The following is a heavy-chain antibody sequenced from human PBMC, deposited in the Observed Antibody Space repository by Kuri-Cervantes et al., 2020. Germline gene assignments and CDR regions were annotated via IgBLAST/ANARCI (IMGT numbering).Heavy chain of an antibody. CDR3: AKADEDIVVVVAATRTDYYYYGMDV. CDR1: GFTFSSYA. CDR2: ISYDGSNK. Sequence: GESLKISCAASGFTFSSYAMSWVRQAPGKGLEWVAVISYDGSNKYYADSVKGRFTISRDNSKNTLYLQMNSLRAEDTAVYYCAKADEDIVVVVAATRTDYYYYGMDVWGQGTTVTVSS. V-gene: IGHV3-30*18. D-gene: IGHD2-15*01. J-gene: IGHJ6*02.